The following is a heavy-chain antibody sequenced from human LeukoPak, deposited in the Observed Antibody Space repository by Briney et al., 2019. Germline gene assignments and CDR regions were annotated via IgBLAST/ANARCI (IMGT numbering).Heavy chain of an antibody. D-gene: IGHD3-3*01. CDR2: IYYSGST. Sequence: PSETLSLTCTVSGGSISSYYWSWIRQPPGKGLEWIGYIYYSGSTNYNPSLKSRVTISVDTSKNQFSLKLSSVTAADTAAYYCARDWWSGYFRAFDIWGQGTVVTVSS. J-gene: IGHJ3*02. CDR1: GGSISSYY. CDR3: ARDWWSGYFRAFDI. V-gene: IGHV4-59*01.